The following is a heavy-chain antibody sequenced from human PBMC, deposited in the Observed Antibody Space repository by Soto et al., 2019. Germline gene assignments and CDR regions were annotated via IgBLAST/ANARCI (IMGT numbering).Heavy chain of an antibody. V-gene: IGHV4-30-4*01. Sequence: SETLSLTCTVSGGSISSGDYYWSWIRQPPGKGLEWIGYIYYSGSTYYNPSLKSRVTISVDTSKNQFPLKLSSVTAADTAVYYCARIWGPLDSGGYSPGWWFDPWGQGTLVTVSS. CDR1: GGSISSGDYY. CDR2: IYYSGST. J-gene: IGHJ5*02. D-gene: IGHD3-22*01. CDR3: ARIWGPLDSGGYSPGWWFDP.